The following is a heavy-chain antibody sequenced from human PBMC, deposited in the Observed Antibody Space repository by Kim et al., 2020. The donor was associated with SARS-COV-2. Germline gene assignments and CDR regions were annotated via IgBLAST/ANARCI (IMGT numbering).Heavy chain of an antibody. J-gene: IGHJ4*02. V-gene: IGHV4-4*02. Sequence: SETLSLTCAVSGGSISSSNWWSWVRQPPGKGLEWIGEIYHSGSTNYNPSLKSRVTISVDKSKNQFSLKLSSVTAADTAVYYCAVVGVPMVRGVSRFDYWGQGTLVTVSS. D-gene: IGHD3-10*01. CDR2: IYHSGST. CDR1: GGSISSSNW. CDR3: AVVGVPMVRGVSRFDY.